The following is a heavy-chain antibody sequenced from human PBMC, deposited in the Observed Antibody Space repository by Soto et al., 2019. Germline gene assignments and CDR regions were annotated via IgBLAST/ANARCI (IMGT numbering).Heavy chain of an antibody. CDR1: GGSFSGYF. CDR3: ARGSSVIVAVQRDAPDKYYFDS. Sequence: SETLSLTCAVYGGSFSGYFWSWIRQSPGKGLEWIGEINHSGSTNNNPSLKSRVTILVDTSKNQFSLKLRSVTAADTAVYYCARGSSVIVAVQRDAPDKYYFDSWGQGPLVTFST. J-gene: IGHJ4*02. V-gene: IGHV4-34*01. D-gene: IGHD3-22*01. CDR2: INHSGST.